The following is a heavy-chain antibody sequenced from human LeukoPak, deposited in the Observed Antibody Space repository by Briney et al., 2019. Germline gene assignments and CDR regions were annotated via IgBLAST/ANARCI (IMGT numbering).Heavy chain of an antibody. D-gene: IGHD6-19*01. Sequence: AASVKVSCKASGYTFTSYDINWVRQATGQGLEWMGWVNPNSGNTGYAQKFQGRVTITRNTSISTAYMELSSLRSEDTAVYYCARGFGSGWYWFDPWGQGTLVTVSS. CDR1: GYTFTSYD. CDR3: ARGFGSGWYWFDP. CDR2: VNPNSGNT. V-gene: IGHV1-8*03. J-gene: IGHJ5*02.